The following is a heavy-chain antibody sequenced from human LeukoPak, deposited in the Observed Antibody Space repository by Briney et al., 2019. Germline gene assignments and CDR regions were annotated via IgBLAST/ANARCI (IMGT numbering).Heavy chain of an antibody. Sequence: GGSLRLSCAASGFTVSSNYMNWVRQAPGKGLEWVSVIYRGGTTYYADSVKGRFTISRDNAKNSLYLQMNSLRAEDTAVYYCARDIRATYCSSTSCYYYYYYGMDVWGQGTTVTVSS. CDR3: ARDIRATYCSSTSCYYYYYYGMDV. V-gene: IGHV3-53*01. CDR1: GFTVSSNY. J-gene: IGHJ6*02. D-gene: IGHD2-2*01. CDR2: IYRGGTT.